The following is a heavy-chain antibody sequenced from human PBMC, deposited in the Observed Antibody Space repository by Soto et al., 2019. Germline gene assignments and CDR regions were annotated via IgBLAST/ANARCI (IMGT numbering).Heavy chain of an antibody. CDR3: AREGSSSSH. V-gene: IGHV4-30-2*01. J-gene: IGHJ4*02. CDR2: IYHSGST. CDR1: GGSISSGGYS. D-gene: IGHD6-6*01. Sequence: QLQLQESGSGLVKPSQTLSLTCAVSGGSISSGGYSWSWIRQPPGKGLEWIGYIYHSGSTSYNPSLKGRVTTSVDRSKNQFSLKLSSVTAADTAVYYWAREGSSSSHWGQGTLVTVSS.